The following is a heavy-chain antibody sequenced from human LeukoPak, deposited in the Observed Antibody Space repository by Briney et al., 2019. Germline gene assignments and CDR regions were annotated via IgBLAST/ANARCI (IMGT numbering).Heavy chain of an antibody. Sequence: GGSLRLSXAASGFTFSSYSMNWVRQAPGKGLEWVSSISSSSSYIYYADSVKGRFTISRDNAKNSLYLQMNSLRAEDTAVYYCARNPYSSGWYYFDYWGQGTLVTVSS. CDR3: ARNPYSSGWYYFDY. V-gene: IGHV3-21*01. CDR1: GFTFSSYS. D-gene: IGHD6-19*01. CDR2: ISSSSSYI. J-gene: IGHJ4*02.